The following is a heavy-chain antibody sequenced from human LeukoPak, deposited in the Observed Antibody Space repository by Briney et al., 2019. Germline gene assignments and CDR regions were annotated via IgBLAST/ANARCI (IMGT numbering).Heavy chain of an antibody. CDR1: GYTFTSYG. V-gene: IGHV1-18*01. CDR2: IIAYTGYT. D-gene: IGHD3-10*01. CDR3: ARAFGGDPRYYYYMDV. Sequence: GASVKVSCKASGYTFTSYGCSWVRQAPGQGLEWMGWIIAYTGYTNYAQNFQGRVTMTTDTSTSTAYMELRSLRSDDTAVYYCARAFGGDPRYYYYMDVWGKGTTVTVSS. J-gene: IGHJ6*03.